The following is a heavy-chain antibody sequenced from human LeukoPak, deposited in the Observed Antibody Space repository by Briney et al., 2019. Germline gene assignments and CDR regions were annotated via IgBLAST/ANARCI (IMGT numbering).Heavy chain of an antibody. D-gene: IGHD4-23*01. Sequence: SETLSLTCTVSGCSINSYYWSWIRQPPGKGLEWIGYISYSGITNYNPSLKSRVTISVDTSKNQISLKLSSVTAADTAVYYCARDVYGGPPSYWGQGTLVTVSS. CDR3: ARDVYGGPPSY. J-gene: IGHJ4*02. CDR2: ISYSGIT. V-gene: IGHV4-59*01. CDR1: GCSINSYY.